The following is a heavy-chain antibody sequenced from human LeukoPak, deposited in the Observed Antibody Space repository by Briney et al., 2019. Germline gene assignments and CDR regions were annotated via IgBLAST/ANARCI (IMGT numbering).Heavy chain of an antibody. Sequence: SETLSLTCAVYGGSFSGYYWSWIRQPPGKGLEGIGEINYSGSTNHNPPLKSRVTISVDTSKNQFSLKLSSVTAADTAVYYCARGVWFGELRNLFDYWGQGTLVTVSS. CDR1: GGSFSGYY. CDR3: ARGVWFGELRNLFDY. CDR2: INYSGST. D-gene: IGHD3-10*01. J-gene: IGHJ4*02. V-gene: IGHV4-34*01.